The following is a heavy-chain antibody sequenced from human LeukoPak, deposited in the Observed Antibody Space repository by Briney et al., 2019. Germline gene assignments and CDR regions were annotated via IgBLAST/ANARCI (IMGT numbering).Heavy chain of an antibody. CDR1: GGSISSYY. CDR2: IYTSGST. Sequence: SETLSLTCTVSGGSISSYYWSWIRQPAGKGLEWIGRIYTSGSTNYNPSLKSRVTMSVDTSKNQFSLKLSSATAADTAVYYCARGGVAGKSGQNLDPWGQGTLVTVSS. CDR3: ARGGVAGKSGQNLDP. V-gene: IGHV4-4*07. J-gene: IGHJ5*02. D-gene: IGHD6-19*01.